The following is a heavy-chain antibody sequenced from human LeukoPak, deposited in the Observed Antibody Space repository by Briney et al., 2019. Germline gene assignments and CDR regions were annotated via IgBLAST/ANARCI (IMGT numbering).Heavy chain of an antibody. CDR3: ARVDDRGHYYDGSGPRKLFDY. CDR2: ISPNSGGT. CDR1: GYTFTGYY. Sequence: ASVKVSCKASGYTFTGYYMHWVRQAPGQGLEWMGWISPNSGGTNYAQKFQGRVTMTRDTSISTAYMELSRLRSDDTAVYYCARVDDRGHYYDGSGPRKLFDYWGQGTLVTVSS. V-gene: IGHV1-2*02. D-gene: IGHD3-22*01. J-gene: IGHJ4*02.